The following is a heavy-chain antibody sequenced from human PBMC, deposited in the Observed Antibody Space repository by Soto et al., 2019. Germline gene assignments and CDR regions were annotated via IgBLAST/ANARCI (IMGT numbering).Heavy chain of an antibody. J-gene: IGHJ5*02. D-gene: IGHD3-16*02. Sequence: GGSLRLSCADSGFILRNYWMSWVRQAPGMGPQWVASIKEDGSEKYYVDPVKGRFTISRENAKNSLYLQMNSLRAEDTAVYYCARYRSLDPWGQGILVTVSS. V-gene: IGHV3-7*03. CDR2: IKEDGSEK. CDR1: GFILRNYW. CDR3: ARYRSLDP.